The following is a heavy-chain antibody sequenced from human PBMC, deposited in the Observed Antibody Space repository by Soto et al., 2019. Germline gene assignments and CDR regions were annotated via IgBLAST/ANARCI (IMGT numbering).Heavy chain of an antibody. D-gene: IGHD5-18*01. CDR3: AKDLGYSYGGFFDY. Sequence: QVQLVESGGGVVQPERSLRLSCAASGFIFSNYVMHWVRQAPGKGLEWVAVVSSAGSTKYYADSVKGRFTISRDNSKNTVFLQMNSLRAEDTAVYYCAKDLGYSYGGFFDYWGQGTLVTVSS. V-gene: IGHV3-30*18. J-gene: IGHJ4*02. CDR1: GFIFSNYV. CDR2: VSSAGSTK.